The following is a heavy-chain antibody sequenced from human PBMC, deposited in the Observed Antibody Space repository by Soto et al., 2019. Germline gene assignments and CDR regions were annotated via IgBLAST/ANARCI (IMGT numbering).Heavy chain of an antibody. CDR1: GYTFTGYY. V-gene: IGHV1-2*02. CDR3: ARADLHSSSAWGFDY. CDR2: INPNSGGT. J-gene: IGHJ4*02. Sequence: EASVKVSCKXSGYTFTGYYMHWVRQAPGQGLEWMGWINPNSGGTNYAQKFQGRVTMTRDTSISTAYMELSRLRSDDTAVYYCARADLHSSSAWGFDYWGQGTLVTVSS. D-gene: IGHD6-13*01.